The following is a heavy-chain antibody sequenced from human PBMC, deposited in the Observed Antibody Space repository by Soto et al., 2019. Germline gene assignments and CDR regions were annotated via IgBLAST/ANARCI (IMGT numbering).Heavy chain of an antibody. J-gene: IGHJ3*02. CDR1: GSTFSDHY. CDR3: TRGYSGIDIYAFDI. V-gene: IGHV3-72*01. CDR2: SGNRANSDTT. D-gene: IGHD1-26*01. Sequence: VQLVESGGGLVQPGGSLRLSCAASGSTFSDHYMDWVRQAPGKGLEWVGRSGNRANSDTTDYGSSVKGRFTISRDDSKNSMYLQMNSLKTEDTAVYYCTRGYSGIDIYAFDIWGQGTLVTVSA.